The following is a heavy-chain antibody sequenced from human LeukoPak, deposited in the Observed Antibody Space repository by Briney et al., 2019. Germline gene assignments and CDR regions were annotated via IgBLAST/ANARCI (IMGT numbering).Heavy chain of an antibody. J-gene: IGHJ4*02. CDR1: GGSFSGYY. CDR2: IYHTGST. CDR3: ARAGPGYCSGSSCYPFPFDF. V-gene: IGHV4-38-2*01. D-gene: IGHD2-15*01. Sequence: SETLSLTCAVYGGSFSGYYWGWIRQPPGKGLEWIGSIYHTGSTYYNPSLKSRVTISVDTSKNQFSLKLTSVTAADTAVYYCARAGPGYCSGSSCYPFPFDFWGQGTLVTVSS.